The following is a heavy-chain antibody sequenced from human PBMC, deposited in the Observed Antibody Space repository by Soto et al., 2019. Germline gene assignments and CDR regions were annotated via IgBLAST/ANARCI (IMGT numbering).Heavy chain of an antibody. Sequence: QVHLVESGGGVVQPGRSLRLSCAASGFTFSGYGMQWVRQAPGKGLEWVAVISNDGRNKYYADSVKGRFTSSRDNSKNTLYLQMNSLRADDTAVYYCARVGAQGHAFDIWGQGTMVIVSS. V-gene: IGHV3-30*03. CDR1: GFTFSGYG. CDR2: ISNDGRNK. CDR3: ARVGAQGHAFDI. D-gene: IGHD3-16*01. J-gene: IGHJ3*02.